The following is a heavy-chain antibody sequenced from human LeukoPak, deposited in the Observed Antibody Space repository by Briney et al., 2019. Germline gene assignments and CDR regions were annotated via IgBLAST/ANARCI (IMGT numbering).Heavy chain of an antibody. Sequence: GGSLRLSCAASGFTFSSYSMYWVRQAPGKGLEWVSSISSSGSYIYYADSVKGRFAISRDNSKNTLFLQMNNLRAEDTAVYYCAIDPYSSGWRGGDYFDYWGQGTLVTVSS. J-gene: IGHJ4*02. CDR3: AIDPYSSGWRGGDYFDY. V-gene: IGHV3-21*04. CDR1: GFTFSSYS. D-gene: IGHD6-19*01. CDR2: ISSSGSYI.